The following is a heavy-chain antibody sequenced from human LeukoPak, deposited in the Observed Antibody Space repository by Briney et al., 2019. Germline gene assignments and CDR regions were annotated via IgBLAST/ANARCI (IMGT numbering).Heavy chain of an antibody. CDR3: ARDGGYDFWSGYYQDY. CDR2: IWYDGSNK. Sequence: GGSLRLSCAASGFTFSSYGMHWVRQAPGKGLEWVAVIWYDGSNKYYADSVKGRFTISRDNSKNTLYLQMNSLRAEDTAVYYCARDGGYDFWSGYYQDYWGQGTLVTVSS. J-gene: IGHJ4*02. V-gene: IGHV3-30*19. CDR1: GFTFSSYG. D-gene: IGHD3-3*01.